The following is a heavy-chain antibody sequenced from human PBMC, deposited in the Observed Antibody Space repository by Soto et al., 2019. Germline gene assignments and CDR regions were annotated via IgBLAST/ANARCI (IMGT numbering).Heavy chain of an antibody. V-gene: IGHV4-38-2*02. Sequence: XATLSLTCTVSGYCISSGSYWSWIRQPPGKGPEWIASIYHGGTTFYNPSLKSRITISVDTSNNQFSLKLTSVTAADTAVYYCARVNVMVVAGSTFDYWGHGTLVTVSS. D-gene: IGHD6-19*01. CDR1: GYCISSGSY. J-gene: IGHJ4*01. CDR2: IYHGGTT. CDR3: ARVNVMVVAGSTFDY.